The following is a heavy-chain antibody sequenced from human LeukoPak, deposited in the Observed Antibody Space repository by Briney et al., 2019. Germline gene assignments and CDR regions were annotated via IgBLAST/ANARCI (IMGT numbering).Heavy chain of an antibody. V-gene: IGHV3-30*03. CDR1: GFTFSSYG. CDR3: ARGRAHELHSGWYLPFDY. D-gene: IGHD6-19*01. CDR2: ISYDGSNK. J-gene: IGHJ4*02. Sequence: GGSLRLSCAASGFTFSSYGMHWVRQAPGKGLEWVAVISYDGSNKYYADSVKGRFTISRDNAKNSLYLQMNSLRAEDTAVYYCARGRAHELHSGWYLPFDYWGQGTLVTVSS.